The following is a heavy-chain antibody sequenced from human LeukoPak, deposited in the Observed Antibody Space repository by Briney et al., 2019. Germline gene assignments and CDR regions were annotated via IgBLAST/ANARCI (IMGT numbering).Heavy chain of an antibody. J-gene: IGHJ4*02. CDR1: GGTFSSYA. CDR2: IIPIFGTA. CDR3: ARVNQTADYDFWSGYLDY. D-gene: IGHD3-3*01. Sequence: SVKVSCKASGGTFSSYAISWVRQAPGQGLEWMGGIIPIFGTANYAQKLQGRVTITADESTSTAYMELSSLRSEDTAVYYCARVNQTADYDFWSGYLDYWGQGTLVTVSS. V-gene: IGHV1-69*13.